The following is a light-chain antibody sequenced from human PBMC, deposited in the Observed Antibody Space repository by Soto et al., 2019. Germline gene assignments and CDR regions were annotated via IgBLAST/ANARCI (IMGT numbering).Light chain of an antibody. CDR2: GNS. Sequence: QSVLTQPPSVSGAPGQRVTISCTGISSNIGAGYDVHWYQQLPGTAPKLLIYGNSNRPSGVPDRFSGSKSGTSASLAITGLQAEDVADYYCQSYDSSLRVVFGGGTNSPS. V-gene: IGLV1-40*01. J-gene: IGLJ2*01. CDR1: SSNIGAGYD. CDR3: QSYDSSLRVV.